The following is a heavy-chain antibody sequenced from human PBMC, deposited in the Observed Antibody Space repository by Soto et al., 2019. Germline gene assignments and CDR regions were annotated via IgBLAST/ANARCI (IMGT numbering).Heavy chain of an antibody. J-gene: IGHJ6*02. CDR2: INPSGGST. CDR1: GYTFTSYY. CDR3: AGPDGTSCSSCLYYYGMDV. V-gene: IGHV1-46*01. Sequence: ASVKVSCKASGYTFTSYYMHWVRQAPGQGLEWMGIINPSGGSTSYAQKLQGRVTMTRDTSTSTVYMELSSLRSEDTAVYYCAGPDGTSCSSCLYYYGMDVWGQGTTVTVSS. D-gene: IGHD2-2*01.